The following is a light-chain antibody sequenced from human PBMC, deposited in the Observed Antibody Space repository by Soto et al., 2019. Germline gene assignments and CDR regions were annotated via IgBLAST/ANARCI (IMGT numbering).Light chain of an antibody. V-gene: IGKV1-33*01. Sequence: DIQMTQSPSSLSASLGDRVTIACQASQDIGNYLNWYQQKPGKAPKLLIYGASNLDTGVASRFSGSGSGTDFIFTITSLQPEDIATYYCQHYDNLPPFSFGPGTRVDIK. CDR1: QDIGNY. CDR2: GAS. J-gene: IGKJ3*01. CDR3: QHYDNLPPFS.